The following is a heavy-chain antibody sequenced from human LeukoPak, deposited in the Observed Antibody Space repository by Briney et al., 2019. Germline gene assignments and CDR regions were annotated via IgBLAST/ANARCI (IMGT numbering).Heavy chain of an antibody. CDR3: ARGAVAGLTWFDP. D-gene: IGHD6-19*01. V-gene: IGHV1-69*05. Sequence: SVKVSCMASAGTFSSYAISWVRQAPGQGLEWMGGIIPIFGTANYAQKFQGRVTITTDESTSTAYMELSSLRSEDTAVYYCARGAVAGLTWFDPWGQGTLVTVSS. CDR2: IIPIFGTA. CDR1: AGTFSSYA. J-gene: IGHJ5*02.